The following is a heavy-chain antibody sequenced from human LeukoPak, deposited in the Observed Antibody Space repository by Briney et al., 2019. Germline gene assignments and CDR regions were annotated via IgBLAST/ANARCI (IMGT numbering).Heavy chain of an antibody. J-gene: IGHJ4*02. CDR2: IYYSGST. CDR3: ARSKSLYDYVWGSYQLGFDY. V-gene: IGHV4-30-4*01. D-gene: IGHD3-16*02. CDR1: GGSISSGDYY. Sequence: SETLSLTCTVSGGSISSGDYYWSWIRQPPGKGLEWIGYIYYSGSTYYNPSLKSRVTISVDTSKSQFSLKLSSVTAADTAVYYCARSKSLYDYVWGSYQLGFDYWGQGTLVTVSS.